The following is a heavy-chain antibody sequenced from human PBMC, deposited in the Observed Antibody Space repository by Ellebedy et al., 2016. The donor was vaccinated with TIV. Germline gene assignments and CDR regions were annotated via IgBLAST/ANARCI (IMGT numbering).Heavy chain of an antibody. CDR1: GFSLSSSGVA. CDR3: ACAPTLRVVAFDV. CDR2: NYSDGYK. Sequence: SGPTLVKPTQTLTLTCTFAGFSLSSSGVAVGWIRQPPGEALDWLALNYSDGYKPYSSSLKRRLSISKDTSKNQVVLTLTHADPVDSGTYYCACAPTLRVVAFDVWGQGTLVAVS. J-gene: IGHJ3*01. V-gene: IGHV2-5*02.